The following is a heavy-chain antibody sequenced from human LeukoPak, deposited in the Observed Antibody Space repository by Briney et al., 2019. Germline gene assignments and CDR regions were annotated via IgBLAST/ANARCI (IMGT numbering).Heavy chain of an antibody. Sequence: PGGSLRLSCAASGFTFSSYGMHWVRQAPGKGLEWVAFIRYDGSNKSYADSVKGRFTISRDNSKNTLYLQMNSLRAEDTAVYYCAHIIAAAGTGLDYWGQGTLVTVSS. D-gene: IGHD6-13*01. CDR1: GFTFSSYG. CDR3: AHIIAAAGTGLDY. CDR2: IRYDGSNK. V-gene: IGHV3-30*02. J-gene: IGHJ4*02.